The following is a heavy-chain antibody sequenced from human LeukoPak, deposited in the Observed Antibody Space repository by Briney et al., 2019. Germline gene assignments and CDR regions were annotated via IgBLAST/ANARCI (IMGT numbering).Heavy chain of an antibody. V-gene: IGHV1-69*05. J-gene: IGHJ3*02. D-gene: IGHD2-2*01. CDR3: ARETVVVPAAMVDDAFDI. Sequence: SVKVSCKASGGTFSSYAISLVRQAPGHGLEWMGGIIPIFGTANYAQKFQGRVTITTDESTSIAYMELSSLRSEDTAVYYCARETVVVPAAMVDDAFDIWGQGTMVTVSS. CDR1: GGTFSSYA. CDR2: IIPIFGTA.